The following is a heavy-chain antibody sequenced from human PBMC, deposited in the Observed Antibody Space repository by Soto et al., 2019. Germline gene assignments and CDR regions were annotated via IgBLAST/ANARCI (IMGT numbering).Heavy chain of an antibody. CDR2: IKQDGSEK. Sequence: LRLSCAASGFTFIDSWMDWVRQSPGKGPEWVANIKQDGSEKNYVDSVKGRFIISRDNAKNSLYLQMNSLRAEDTAVYYCASLGRHGWGQGTTVTVSS. J-gene: IGHJ6*02. CDR3: ASLGRHG. CDR1: GFTFIDSW. V-gene: IGHV3-7*01. D-gene: IGHD3-16*01.